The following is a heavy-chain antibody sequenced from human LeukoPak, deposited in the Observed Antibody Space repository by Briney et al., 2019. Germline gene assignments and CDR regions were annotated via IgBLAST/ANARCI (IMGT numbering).Heavy chain of an antibody. CDR3: ARDWDPLPTAIGSAAFDL. CDR2: ISHEGGDT. CDR1: GFIFSNFA. J-gene: IGHJ3*01. Sequence: GGTLRLSCTASGFIFSNFAMHWVRQAPGKGLEWLAFISHEGGDTKYTDSVKGRFTVSRDNSYNTVFLQMNTLIFEDTSVYYCARDWDPLPTAIGSAAFDLWGQGTLVTVSS. D-gene: IGHD2-21*02. V-gene: IGHV3-30-3*01.